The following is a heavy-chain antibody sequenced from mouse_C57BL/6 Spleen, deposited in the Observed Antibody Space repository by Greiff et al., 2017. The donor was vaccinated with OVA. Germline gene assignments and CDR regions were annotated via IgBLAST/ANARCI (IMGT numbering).Heavy chain of an antibody. CDR3: ARPDYYGSSQFAY. V-gene: IGHV1-18*01. CDR2: INPNNGGT. D-gene: IGHD1-1*01. J-gene: IGHJ3*01. Sequence: VQLQQSGPELVKPGASVKIPCKASGYTFTDYNMDWVKQSHGKSLEWIGDINPNNGGTIYNQKFKGKATLTVDKSSSTAYMELRSLTSEDTAVYYCARPDYYGSSQFAYWGQGTLVTVSA. CDR1: GYTFTDYN.